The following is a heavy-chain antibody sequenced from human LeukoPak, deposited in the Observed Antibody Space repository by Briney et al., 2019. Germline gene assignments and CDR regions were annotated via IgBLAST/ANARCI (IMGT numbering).Heavy chain of an antibody. V-gene: IGHV1-18*04. CDR1: GYTFTGYY. J-gene: IGHJ4*02. Sequence: ASVKVSCKASGYTFTGYYMHWVRQAPGQGLEWMGWISAYNGNTNYAQKLQGRVTMTTDTSTSTAYMELRSLRSDDTAVYYCARGPYYDSSGYLGYWGQGTLVTVSS. CDR2: ISAYNGNT. D-gene: IGHD3-22*01. CDR3: ARGPYYDSSGYLGY.